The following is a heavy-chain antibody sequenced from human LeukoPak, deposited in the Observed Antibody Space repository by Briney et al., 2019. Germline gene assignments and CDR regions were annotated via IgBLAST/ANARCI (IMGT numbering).Heavy chain of an antibody. CDR2: IIPILGIA. D-gene: IGHD1-26*01. CDR1: GGTFSSYA. V-gene: IGHV1-69*04. J-gene: IGHJ5*02. CDR3: ARVIGGSYGWFDP. Sequence: SVKVSCKASGGTFSSYAISWVRQAPGQGLEWMGRIIPILGIANYAQKFQGRVTITADKSTSTAYMELSSLRSEDTAVYYCARVIGGSYGWFDPWGQGTLVAVSS.